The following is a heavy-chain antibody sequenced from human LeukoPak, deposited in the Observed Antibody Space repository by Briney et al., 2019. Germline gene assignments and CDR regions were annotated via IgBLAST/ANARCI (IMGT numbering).Heavy chain of an antibody. CDR1: GYTFTGYY. J-gene: IGHJ6*02. CDR3: ASLKTYYDMLTGIYYYYGMDV. Sequence: ASVKVSCKASGYTFTGYYMHWVRQAPGQGLEWMGWINPNSGGTNYAQKFRGRVTMTRDTSISTAYMELSRLRSDDTAVYYCASLKTYYDMLTGIYYYYGMDVWGQGTTVTVSS. V-gene: IGHV1-2*02. D-gene: IGHD3-9*01. CDR2: INPNSGGT.